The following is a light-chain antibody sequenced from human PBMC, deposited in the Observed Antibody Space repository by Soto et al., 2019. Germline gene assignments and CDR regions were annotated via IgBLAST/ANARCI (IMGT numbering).Light chain of an antibody. V-gene: IGKV1-39*01. J-gene: IGKJ1*01. CDR2: DAS. CDR3: HQSYSSPST. Sequence: DIQMPQSPSSLSASVGARVTITCRASQSIRTYLNWYRQKPGKAPKVLIYDASSLQSGVPSRFSGSGSGTDFTLTISSLQPEDFATYYCHQSYSSPSTFGQGTKVDIK. CDR1: QSIRTY.